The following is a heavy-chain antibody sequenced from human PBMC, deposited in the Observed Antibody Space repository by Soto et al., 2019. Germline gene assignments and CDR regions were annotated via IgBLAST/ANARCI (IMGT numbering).Heavy chain of an antibody. CDR1: GFSLTQYW. V-gene: IGHV3-7*01. D-gene: IGHD2-15*01. J-gene: IGHJ4*02. Sequence: EVQLVESGGGLVQSGGSLRLSCIASGFSLTQYWMSWVRQTPRKGLEWVAKINEDGTKRDYMESVEGRFTISRDNAKNSVALQMNSRRADDTDVYFCTRWDGRCSGGSCFFDSWGQGTLVTVSS. CDR2: INEDGTKR. CDR3: TRWDGRCSGGSCFFDS.